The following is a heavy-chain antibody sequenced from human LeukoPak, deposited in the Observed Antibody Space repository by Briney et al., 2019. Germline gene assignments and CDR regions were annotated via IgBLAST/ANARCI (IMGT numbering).Heavy chain of an antibody. J-gene: IGHJ4*02. D-gene: IGHD3-9*01. CDR3: AKDLDYDILTGSPSYFDY. CDR2: ISGSGGST. V-gene: IGHV3-23*01. CDR1: GFTFSSYG. Sequence: PGGSLRLSCAASGFTFSSYGMSWVRQAPGKGLEWVSAISGSGGSTYYADSVKGRFTISRDNSKNTLYLQMNSLRAEDTAVYYCAKDLDYDILTGSPSYFDYWGQGTLVTVS.